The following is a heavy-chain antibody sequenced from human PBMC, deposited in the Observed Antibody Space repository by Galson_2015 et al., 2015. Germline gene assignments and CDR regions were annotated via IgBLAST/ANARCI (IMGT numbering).Heavy chain of an antibody. CDR3: ARIPYNSRGLDF. Sequence: SVKVSCKASGYIFTTYAIHWVRQAPGQGLEWMGWMNTGDDKTKFAQKFEGRVTITRDTSASTAYMELSSLRSEDTAVYYCARIPYNSRGLDFWGQGTPVTVSS. V-gene: IGHV1-3*04. D-gene: IGHD3-22*01. CDR1: GYIFTTYA. J-gene: IGHJ4*02. CDR2: MNTGDDKT.